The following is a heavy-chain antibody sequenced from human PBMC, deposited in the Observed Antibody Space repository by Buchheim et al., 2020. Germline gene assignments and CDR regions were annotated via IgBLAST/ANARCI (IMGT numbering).Heavy chain of an antibody. Sequence: QEQLVESGGGVVQPGRSLRLSCAASGFTFSSYGMHWVRQAPGKGLEWVAVIWYDGSNKYYADSVKGRFTISRDNSKNTLYLQMNSLRAEDTAVYYCAREREEYSSGWYYFDYWGQGTL. D-gene: IGHD6-19*01. CDR2: IWYDGSNK. CDR3: AREREEYSSGWYYFDY. CDR1: GFTFSSYG. J-gene: IGHJ4*02. V-gene: IGHV3-33*08.